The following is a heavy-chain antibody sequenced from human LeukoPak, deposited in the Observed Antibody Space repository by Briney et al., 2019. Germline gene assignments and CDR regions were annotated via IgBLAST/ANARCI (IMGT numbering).Heavy chain of an antibody. V-gene: IGHV3-15*01. J-gene: IGHJ4*02. D-gene: IGHD4-17*01. Sequence: GGSLRLSCAASRFTFSNARMSWVRQAPGKGLEWVGRIKSKTDGGTTDYAAPVRGRFTISRDDSKKRLYLQMNSLTTEDTAVYYCTTGLTTVTSYWGQGTLVTVSS. CDR1: RFTFSNAR. CDR3: TTGLTTVTSY. CDR2: IKSKTDGGTT.